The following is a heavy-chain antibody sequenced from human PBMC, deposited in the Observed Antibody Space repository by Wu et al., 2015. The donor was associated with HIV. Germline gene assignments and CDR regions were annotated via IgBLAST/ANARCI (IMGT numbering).Heavy chain of an antibody. Sequence: QLVQSGAEVKKPGASVKVSCKASGFIFSSYVIQWVRQTRGQRLEWIGWIVIGSYVTNYAQSFQERITFTRDLSTDTTYMELRTLDSEDTAVYYCVREVGYGHEGTGYLRAFDMWSHGTVVTVSS. CDR3: VREVGYGHEGTGYLRAFDM. J-gene: IGHJ3*02. V-gene: IGHV1-58*02. D-gene: IGHD3-9*01. CDR2: IVIGSYVT. CDR1: GFIFSSYV.